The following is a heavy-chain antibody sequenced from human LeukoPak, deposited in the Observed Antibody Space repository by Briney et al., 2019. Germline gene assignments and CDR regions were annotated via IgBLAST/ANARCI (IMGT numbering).Heavy chain of an antibody. D-gene: IGHD2/OR15-2a*01. V-gene: IGHV4-4*02. CDR1: GGSISSSNW. CDR2: IYHSGST. J-gene: IGHJ4*02. Sequence: PSETLSLTCAVSGGSISSSNWWSWVRPPPGKGLEWIGEIYHSGSTNYNPSLKSRVTISVDKSKNQFSLKLSSATAADTAVYYCARRAGEYSHPYDYWGQGTLVTVSS. CDR3: ARRAGEYSHPYDY.